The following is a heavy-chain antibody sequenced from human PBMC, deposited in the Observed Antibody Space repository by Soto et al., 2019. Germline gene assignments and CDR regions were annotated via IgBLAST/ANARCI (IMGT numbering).Heavy chain of an antibody. CDR3: AKGGPFTGGFDP. CDR2: ISGRSGVP. J-gene: IGHJ5*02. Sequence: EDQLLQSGGDLVQPGGSLRLSCAGSGLTLRSYAMTWIRQTPEKGLEWVSTISGRSGVPSYADSVNGRFTVSRDNSKNTLYLQMNSLRPDDTAIYYCAKGGPFTGGFDPWGQGTLVTVAS. CDR1: GLTLRSYA. V-gene: IGHV3-23*01. D-gene: IGHD3-16*01.